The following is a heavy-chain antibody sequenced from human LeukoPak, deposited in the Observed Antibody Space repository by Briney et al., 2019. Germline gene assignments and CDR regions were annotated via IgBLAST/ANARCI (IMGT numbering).Heavy chain of an antibody. J-gene: IGHJ3*02. CDR3: ARERPYFDWQGGAFDI. CDR1: GGSISSGGYY. CDR2: IYYSGST. Sequence: PSQTLSLTCTVSGGSISSGGYYWSWIRQHPGKGLEWIGYIYYSGSTYYNPSLKSRVTISVDTSKNQFSLKLSSVTAADTAVYYCARERPYFDWQGGAFDIWGQGTMVTVSS. D-gene: IGHD3-9*01. V-gene: IGHV4-31*03.